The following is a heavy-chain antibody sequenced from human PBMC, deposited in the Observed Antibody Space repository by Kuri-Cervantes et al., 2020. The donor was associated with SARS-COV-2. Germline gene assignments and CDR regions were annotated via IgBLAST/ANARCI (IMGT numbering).Heavy chain of an antibody. CDR3: ARHRYGLAPFDY. Sequence: SETLSLTCTVSGGSLSSGDYYWTWVRQPPGKGLEWIGNIYYSGSASYNPSLKSRLTMSLDMSKSQFSLKLNSVTAADTAVYYCARHRYGLAPFDYWGQGTLVTVSS. CDR1: GGSLSSGDYY. V-gene: IGHV4-39*01. CDR2: IYYSGSA. D-gene: IGHD1-1*01. J-gene: IGHJ4*02.